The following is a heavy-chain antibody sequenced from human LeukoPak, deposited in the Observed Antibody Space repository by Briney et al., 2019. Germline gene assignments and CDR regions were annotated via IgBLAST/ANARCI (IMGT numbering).Heavy chain of an antibody. CDR3: ARAKYYDILTGYYKALDY. CDR1: GYTFTSYG. D-gene: IGHD3-9*01. J-gene: IGHJ4*02. CDR2: ISAYNGNT. Sequence: ASVKVSCKASGYTFTSYGISWVRQAPGQGLEWMGWISAYNGNTNYAQKLQGRVTMTTDTSTSTAYMELRNLRSDDTAVYYCARAKYYDILTGYYKALDYWGQGTLVTVSS. V-gene: IGHV1-18*01.